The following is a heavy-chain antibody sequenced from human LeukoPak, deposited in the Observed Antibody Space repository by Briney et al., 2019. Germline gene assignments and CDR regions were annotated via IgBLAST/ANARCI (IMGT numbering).Heavy chain of an antibody. CDR1: GFTFDDYA. J-gene: IGHJ6*02. Sequence: PGGSLRLSCAASGFTFDDYAMHWVRQAPGKGLEWVSGISWNSGSIGYADSVKGRFTISRDNAKNSLYLQMNSLRAEDTALYYCAKDNPGTPYYYGMDVWGQGTTVTVSS. D-gene: IGHD1-1*01. CDR2: ISWNSGSI. V-gene: IGHV3-9*01. CDR3: AKDNPGTPYYYGMDV.